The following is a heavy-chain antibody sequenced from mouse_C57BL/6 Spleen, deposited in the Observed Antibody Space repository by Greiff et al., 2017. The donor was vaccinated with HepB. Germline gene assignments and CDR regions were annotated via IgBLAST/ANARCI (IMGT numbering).Heavy chain of an antibody. CDR3: ARDEYYGSSYGYFDV. CDR2: ISDGGSYT. D-gene: IGHD1-1*01. V-gene: IGHV5-4*01. J-gene: IGHJ1*03. Sequence: EVHLVESGGGLVKPGGSLKLSCAASGFTFSSYAMSWVRQTPEKRLEWVATISDGGSYTYYPDNVKGRFTISRDNAKNNLYLQMSHLKSEDTAMYYCARDEYYGSSYGYFDVWGTGTTVTVSS. CDR1: GFTFSSYA.